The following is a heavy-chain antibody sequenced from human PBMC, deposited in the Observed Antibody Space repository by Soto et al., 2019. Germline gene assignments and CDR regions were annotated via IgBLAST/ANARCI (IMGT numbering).Heavy chain of an antibody. CDR1: GYTFTSYD. CDR3: ARTLDGDNVDY. CDR2: MNPNSGNT. V-gene: IGHV1-8*01. Sequence: QVQLVQSGAEVKKPGASVKVSCKASGYTFTSYDINWVRQAPGQGLEWMGWMNPNSGNTGYAQKLQGRVTMTRHTSISTANMELTSVRSEDTAVYYCARTLDGDNVDYWGQGTLVTVSS. D-gene: IGHD4-17*01. J-gene: IGHJ4*02.